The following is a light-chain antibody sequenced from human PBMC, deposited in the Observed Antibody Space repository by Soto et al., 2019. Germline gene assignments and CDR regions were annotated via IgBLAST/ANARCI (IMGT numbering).Light chain of an antibody. CDR3: CSYSSTMANV. CDR1: SSDVGRYKF. Sequence: QSALTQPASVSGSPGQSITISCTGTSSDVGRYKFVSWYQHHPGKAPKLMIYDVSNRPSGVSNRFSVSKSGNTASLTISGLQADDEADYYCCSYSSTMANVFGTGTKVTVL. V-gene: IGLV2-14*03. CDR2: DVS. J-gene: IGLJ1*01.